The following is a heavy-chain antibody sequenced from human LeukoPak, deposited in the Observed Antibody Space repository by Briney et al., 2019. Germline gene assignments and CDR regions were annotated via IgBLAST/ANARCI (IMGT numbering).Heavy chain of an antibody. Sequence: PSETPSLTCAVYGGSFNSYYWTWVRQTPGKGLEWIGEISHTGDIINYKPSLKSRVTISVDSSKKQLSLRLTSVTAADTGVYYCARVPDITARPCDSWGPGTRVTVS. D-gene: IGHD1-1*01. J-gene: IGHJ4*02. V-gene: IGHV4-34*01. CDR1: GGSFNSYY. CDR2: ISHTGDII. CDR3: ARVPDITARPCDS.